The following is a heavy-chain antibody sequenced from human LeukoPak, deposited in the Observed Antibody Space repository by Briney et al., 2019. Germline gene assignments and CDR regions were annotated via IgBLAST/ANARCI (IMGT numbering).Heavy chain of an antibody. Sequence: GGSLRLSCAASGFTFSSYGMHWVRQAPGKGLEWVAFIRYDGSNKYYADSVKGRFTISRDNSKNTLYLQMNSLRAEDTAVYYCTRDLKADNRGYWGQGTLVTVSS. CDR3: TRDLKADNRGY. J-gene: IGHJ4*02. CDR1: GFTFSSYG. V-gene: IGHV3-30*02. CDR2: IRYDGSNK. D-gene: IGHD1-14*01.